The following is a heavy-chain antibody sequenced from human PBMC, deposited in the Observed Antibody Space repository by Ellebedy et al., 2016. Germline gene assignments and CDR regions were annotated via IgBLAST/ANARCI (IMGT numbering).Heavy chain of an antibody. D-gene: IGHD4-11*01. V-gene: IGHV4-31*03. J-gene: IGHJ6*02. CDR3: ATLRGTTQAGYYYYYGMDV. CDR2: IYYSGST. Sequence: SETLSLTCTVSGGSISSGGYYWSWIRQHPGKGLEWIGYIYYSGSTYYNPSLKSRLTLSVDTSKSQFSLKLTSVTAADTAVYYCATLRGTTQAGYYYYYGMDVWGQGTTVTVSS. CDR1: GGSISSGGYY.